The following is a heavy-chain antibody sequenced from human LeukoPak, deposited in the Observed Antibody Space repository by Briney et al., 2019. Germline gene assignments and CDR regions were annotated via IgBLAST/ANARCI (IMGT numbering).Heavy chain of an antibody. J-gene: IGHJ4*02. Sequence: ASVKVSCKASGYTFTSYGISWVRQAPGQGLEWMGWINPNSGGTNYAQKFQGRVTMTRDTSISTAYMELSRLRSDDTAVYYCARDTKRGSGSYYFDYWGQGTLVTVSS. CDR3: ARDTKRGSGSYYFDY. D-gene: IGHD3-10*01. CDR1: GYTFTSYG. CDR2: INPNSGGT. V-gene: IGHV1-2*02.